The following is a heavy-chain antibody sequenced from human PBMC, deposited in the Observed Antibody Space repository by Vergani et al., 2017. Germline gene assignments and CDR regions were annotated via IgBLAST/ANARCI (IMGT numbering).Heavy chain of an antibody. Sequence: QVQLQESGPGLVKPSGTLSLTCAVSGGSISSSNWWSWVRQPPGKGLEWIGEIYHSGSTNYNPSLKGRVSISVDKSTNQFSLRLSSVTAADTAMYYCARTYYYGSGSQFDYWGQGTLVTVSS. CDR1: GGSISSSNW. J-gene: IGHJ4*02. V-gene: IGHV4-4*02. D-gene: IGHD3-10*01. CDR3: ARTYYYGSGSQFDY. CDR2: IYHSGST.